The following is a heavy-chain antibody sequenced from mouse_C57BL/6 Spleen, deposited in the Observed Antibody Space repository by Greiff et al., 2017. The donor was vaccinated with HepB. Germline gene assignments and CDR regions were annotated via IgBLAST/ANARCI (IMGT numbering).Heavy chain of an antibody. CDR2: IDPSDSET. CDR3: ARSNYYSKSWFAY. J-gene: IGHJ3*01. D-gene: IGHD2-5*01. CDR1: GYTFTSYW. V-gene: IGHV1-52*01. Sequence: QVQLQQPGAELVRPGSSVKLSCKASGYTFTSYWMHWVKQRPIQGLEWIGNIDPSDSETHYNQKFKDKATLTVDKSSSTAYMQLSSLTSEDSAVYYCARSNYYSKSWFAYWGQGTLVTVSA.